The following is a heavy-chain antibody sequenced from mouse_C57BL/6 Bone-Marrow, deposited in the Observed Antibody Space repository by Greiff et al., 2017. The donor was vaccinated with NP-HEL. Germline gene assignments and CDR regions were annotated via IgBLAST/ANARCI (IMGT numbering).Heavy chain of an antibody. CDR3: ARDTTVVLHWYFDV. Sequence: EVKLMESGPGLVKPSQSLSLTCSVPGYSITSGYYWNWIRQFPGNKLEWMGYISYDGSNNYNPSLKNRISITRDTSKNQFFLKLNSVTTEDTATYYCARDTTVVLHWYFDVWGTGTTVTVSS. CDR1: GYSITSGYY. CDR2: ISYDGSN. V-gene: IGHV3-6*01. D-gene: IGHD1-1*01. J-gene: IGHJ1*03.